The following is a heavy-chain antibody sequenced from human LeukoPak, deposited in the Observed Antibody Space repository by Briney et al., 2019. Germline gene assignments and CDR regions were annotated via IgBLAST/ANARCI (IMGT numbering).Heavy chain of an antibody. CDR2: IYHSGST. J-gene: IGHJ4*02. CDR3: ARALVTAILYED. D-gene: IGHD2-21*02. Sequence: SETLSLTYAVSGGSISSGGYSWSWIRQPPGKGLEWIGYIYHSGSTYYNPSLKSRVTISVDRSKNQFSLKLSSVTAADTAVYYCARALVTAILYEDWGQGTLVTVSS. CDR1: GGSISSGGYS. V-gene: IGHV4-30-2*01.